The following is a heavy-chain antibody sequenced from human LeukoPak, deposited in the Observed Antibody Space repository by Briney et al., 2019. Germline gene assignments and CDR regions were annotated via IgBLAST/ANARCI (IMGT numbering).Heavy chain of an antibody. CDR2: FDPEDGET. CDR3: ARDFWSGYTEGYYFDY. CDR1: GYTLTELS. Sequence: ASVKVSCKVSGYTLTELSMHWVRRAPGKGLEWMRGFDPEDGETIYAQKFQGRVTMTEDTSTDTAYMELSSLRSEDTAVYYCARDFWSGYTEGYYFDYWGQGTLVTVSS. D-gene: IGHD3-3*01. J-gene: IGHJ4*02. V-gene: IGHV1-24*01.